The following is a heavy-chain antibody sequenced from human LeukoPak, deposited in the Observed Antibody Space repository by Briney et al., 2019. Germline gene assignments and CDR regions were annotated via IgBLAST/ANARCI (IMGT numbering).Heavy chain of an antibody. CDR3: ARGQWLSN. Sequence: GASVKVSCKASGYIFTTFYMHWVRQAPGQGLEWMGIINPSGGNTGYARKFQGRVTMTRDTSTSTVYMELSSLRSEDTAVYYCARGQWLSNWGQGTLVTVSS. CDR1: GYIFTTFY. CDR2: INPSGGNT. D-gene: IGHD6-19*01. J-gene: IGHJ4*02. V-gene: IGHV1-46*01.